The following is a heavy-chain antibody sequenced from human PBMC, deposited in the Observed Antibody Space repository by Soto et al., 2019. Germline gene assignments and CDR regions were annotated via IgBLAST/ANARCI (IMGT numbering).Heavy chain of an antibody. Sequence: SVKVSCKASGGTFSSYAISWVRQAPGQGLEWMGGIIPIFGTANYAQKFQGRVTITADESTSTAYMELSSLRSEDTAVYYCARDQSYYYDGSGLDAYYFDYWGHGTLVTVSS. J-gene: IGHJ4*01. V-gene: IGHV1-69*13. CDR2: IIPIFGTA. D-gene: IGHD3-22*01. CDR1: GGTFSSYA. CDR3: ARDQSYYYDGSGLDAYYFDY.